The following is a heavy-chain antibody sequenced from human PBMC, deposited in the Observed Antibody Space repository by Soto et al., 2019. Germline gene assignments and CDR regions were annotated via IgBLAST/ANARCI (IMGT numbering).Heavy chain of an antibody. CDR1: GYTFTGYY. CDR3: ARSLSIVVVPAAIGSWFDP. V-gene: IGHV1-2*02. CDR2: ISPNSGGT. J-gene: IGHJ5*02. Sequence: ASVKVSCKASGYTFTGYYMHWVRQAPGQGLEWMGWISPNSGGTNYAQKLQGRVTMTRDTSISTAYMELRSLRSDDTAVYYCARSLSIVVVPAAIGSWFDPWGQGTLVTVSS. D-gene: IGHD2-2*02.